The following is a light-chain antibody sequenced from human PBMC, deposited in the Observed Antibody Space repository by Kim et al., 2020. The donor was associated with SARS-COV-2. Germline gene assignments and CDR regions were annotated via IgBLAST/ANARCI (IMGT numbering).Light chain of an antibody. J-gene: IGLJ3*02. Sequence: LTQPASVSGSPGQSITISCTGTSSDVGGYNYVSWYQQHPGKAPKLMIYDVSKRPSGVSNRFSGSKSGNTASLTISGLQAEDEADYYCSSYTSSSTRVFGGGTQLTVL. V-gene: IGLV2-14*01. CDR1: SSDVGGYNY. CDR3: SSYTSSSTRV. CDR2: DVS.